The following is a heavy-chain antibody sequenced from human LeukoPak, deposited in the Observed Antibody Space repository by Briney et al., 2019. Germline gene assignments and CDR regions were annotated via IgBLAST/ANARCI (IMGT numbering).Heavy chain of an antibody. CDR1: GFTFSSYA. CDR2: ISGSDGST. CDR3: ARDPGQQLVSGWYFDL. Sequence: GGSLRLSCAASGFTFSSYAMNWVRQAPGKGLEWVSVISGSDGSTYYADSVKGRFTISRDNSRNTLYVQMNSLRAEDTAVYYCARDPGQQLVSGWYFDLWGRDTLVTVSS. V-gene: IGHV3-23*01. J-gene: IGHJ2*01. D-gene: IGHD6-13*01.